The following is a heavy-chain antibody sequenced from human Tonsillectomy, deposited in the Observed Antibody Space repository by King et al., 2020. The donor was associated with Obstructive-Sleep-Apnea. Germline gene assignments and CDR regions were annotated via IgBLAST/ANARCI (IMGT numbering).Heavy chain of an antibody. D-gene: IGHD4-17*01. CDR1: GFTLTTSA. CDR3: AKDRSYGDHFLGYFHH. Sequence: EVQLVESGGGLEQPGGSLRLSCAASGFTLTTSAMSWVRQAPGKGLEWVSAISGSGRSTYYADSVKGRFTISRDSSKNTLYLQMNSLRAEDTAVYYCAKDRSYGDHFLGYFHHWGQGTLVTVSS. J-gene: IGHJ1*01. V-gene: IGHV3-23*04. CDR2: ISGSGRST.